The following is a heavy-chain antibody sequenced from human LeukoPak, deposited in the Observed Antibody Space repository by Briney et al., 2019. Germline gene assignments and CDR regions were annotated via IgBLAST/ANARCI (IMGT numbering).Heavy chain of an antibody. Sequence: SETLSLTCAVYGGSFSGYYWSWIRQPPGKGLEWIGEINHSGSTNYNPSLKSRVTISVDTSKNQFSLKLSSVTAADTAVYYCARPHCSSTSCYSPLHYYYGMDVWGQGTTVTVSS. J-gene: IGHJ6*02. CDR1: GGSFSGYY. V-gene: IGHV4-34*01. CDR2: INHSGST. CDR3: ARPHCSSTSCYSPLHYYYGMDV. D-gene: IGHD2-2*02.